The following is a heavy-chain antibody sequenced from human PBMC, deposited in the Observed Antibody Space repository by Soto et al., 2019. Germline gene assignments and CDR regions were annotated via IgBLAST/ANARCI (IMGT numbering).Heavy chain of an antibody. CDR2: MNPNSGNT. D-gene: IGHD3-3*01. CDR1: GYTFTSYD. J-gene: IGHJ4*02. Sequence: GASVKVSCKASGYTFTSYDINWVRQATXQGLEWMGWMNPNSGNTGYAQKFQGRVTMTRNTSISTAYMELSSLRSEDTAVYYCARGSAIFGVVISLDYWGQGTLVTVSS. V-gene: IGHV1-8*01. CDR3: ARGSAIFGVVISLDY.